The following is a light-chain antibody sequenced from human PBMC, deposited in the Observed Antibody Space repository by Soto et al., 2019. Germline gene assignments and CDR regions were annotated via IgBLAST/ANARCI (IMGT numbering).Light chain of an antibody. J-gene: IGKJ4*01. CDR1: QSVSSSH. Sequence: EIVLTQSPGTLSLSPGERATLSCRTSQSVSSSHLAWYQQKPGQAPRLLIYGASSRATGISDRFSGSGSGTDFTLTISRLEPEDFAVYYCQQYGSSPLTFGGGTKVEIK. V-gene: IGKV3-20*01. CDR2: GAS. CDR3: QQYGSSPLT.